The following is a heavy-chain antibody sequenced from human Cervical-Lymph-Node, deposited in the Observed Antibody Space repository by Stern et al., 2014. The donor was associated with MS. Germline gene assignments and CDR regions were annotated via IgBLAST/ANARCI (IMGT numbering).Heavy chain of an antibody. V-gene: IGHV1-3*01. CDR1: GYTFTSYA. Sequence: VQLGQSGAEVKKPGASVKVSCKASGYTFTSYAMHWVRQAPGQRLEWMGWINAGNGNTKYSQKFQGRVTITRDTSASTAYRELSSRRSEDTAVYYGGRGGSGSSNRFMDVWGKGTTVTVSS. J-gene: IGHJ6*04. CDR3: GRGGSGSSNRFMDV. D-gene: IGHD6-19*01. CDR2: INAGNGNT.